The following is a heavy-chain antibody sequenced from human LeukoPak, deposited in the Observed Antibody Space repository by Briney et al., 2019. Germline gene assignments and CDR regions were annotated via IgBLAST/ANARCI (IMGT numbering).Heavy chain of an antibody. D-gene: IGHD2-21*02. CDR2: IIPIFGTA. J-gene: IGHJ4*02. V-gene: IGHV1-69*06. Sequence: ASVKVSCKASGGTFSSYAISWVRQAPGQGLEWMGRIIPIFGTANYAQKFQGRVTITADKSTSTAYMELSSLRSEDTAVYYCARGREVTQGLADYWGQGTLVTVSS. CDR1: GGTFSSYA. CDR3: ARGREVTQGLADY.